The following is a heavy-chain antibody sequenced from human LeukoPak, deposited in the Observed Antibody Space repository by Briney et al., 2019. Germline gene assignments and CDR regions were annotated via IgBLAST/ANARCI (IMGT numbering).Heavy chain of an antibody. Sequence: GGSLRLSCAASGFTFSDYYMSWIRRTPGKGLEWVSSITSSSSYMFYADSVRGRFTISRDNAENSLCLQMNSLRDEDKAVYYCSRATTYDILTGYSDYWGQGTLVTVSS. CDR3: SRATTYDILTGYSDY. CDR1: GFTFSDYY. V-gene: IGHV3-11*06. J-gene: IGHJ4*02. D-gene: IGHD3-9*01. CDR2: ITSSSSYM.